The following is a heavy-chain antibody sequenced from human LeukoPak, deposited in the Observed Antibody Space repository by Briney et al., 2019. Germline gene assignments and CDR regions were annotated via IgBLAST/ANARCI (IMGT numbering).Heavy chain of an antibody. Sequence: GGSLRLSCAASGFTFSSYRMSWVRQAPGKGLEWVANIKQDGSEKHYVDSVKGRFTISRDTAKNSLYLQMNRLRAEDTAVYYCERGLNVGGGSCFIFDYWGQGTLVTVSS. D-gene: IGHD2-15*01. CDR1: GFTFSSYR. V-gene: IGHV3-7*01. J-gene: IGHJ4*02. CDR2: IKQDGSEK. CDR3: ERGLNVGGGSCFIFDY.